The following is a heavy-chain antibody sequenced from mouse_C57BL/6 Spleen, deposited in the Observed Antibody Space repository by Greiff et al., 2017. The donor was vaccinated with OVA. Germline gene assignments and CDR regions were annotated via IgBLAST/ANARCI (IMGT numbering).Heavy chain of an antibody. J-gene: IGHJ2*01. CDR3: ARRGLGIYSNPSFDY. CDR2: INPNNGGT. Sequence: VQLQQSGPELVKPGASVKIPCKASGYTFTDYNMDWVKQSHGKSLEWIGDINPNNGGTIYNQKFKGKATLTVDKSSSTAYMELRSLTSEDPAVYYCARRGLGIYSNPSFDYWGQGTTLTVSS. D-gene: IGHD2-5*01. V-gene: IGHV1-18*01. CDR1: GYTFTDYN.